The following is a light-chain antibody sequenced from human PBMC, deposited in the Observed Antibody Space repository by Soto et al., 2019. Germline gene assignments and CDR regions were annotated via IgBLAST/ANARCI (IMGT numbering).Light chain of an antibody. Sequence: AIQMTQSPSSLSASVGDRVTITCRASQGIRNDLGWYQQRPGKVPKLLIYATSNLQTGLPSRFSRSGSGTDFTLTISTLQTEDFATYYCLQDYSYPRTFGQGTKVEIK. CDR2: ATS. CDR3: LQDYSYPRT. J-gene: IGKJ1*01. V-gene: IGKV1-6*01. CDR1: QGIRND.